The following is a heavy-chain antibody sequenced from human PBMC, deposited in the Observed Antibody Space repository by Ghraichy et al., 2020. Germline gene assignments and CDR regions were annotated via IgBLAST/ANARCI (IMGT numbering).Heavy chain of an antibody. V-gene: IGHV3-7*03. J-gene: IGHJ6*02. Sequence: GSLRLSCAASGFTFSSYWMNWVRQAPGKGLEWVANIKPDGSEKSYVDSVMGRFTISRDNAKNSLYVQMNSLRAEDTAVYYCARGYSSGWYSQFYFYYGMDVWGQGTTVSVSS. CDR3: ARGYSSGWYSQFYFYYGMDV. D-gene: IGHD6-19*01. CDR2: IKPDGSEK. CDR1: GFTFSSYW.